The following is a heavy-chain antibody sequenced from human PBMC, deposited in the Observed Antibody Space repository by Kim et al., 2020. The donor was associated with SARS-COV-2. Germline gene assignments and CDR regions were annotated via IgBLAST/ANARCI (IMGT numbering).Heavy chain of an antibody. D-gene: IGHD4-17*01. CDR3: ARDRNGDYDWYYYGMDV. J-gene: IGHJ6*02. CDR1: GGSISSYY. CDR2: IYSSGST. Sequence: SETLSLTCTVSGGSISSYYWSWIRQPAGKGLEWIGRIYSSGSTNYNPSLKSRVTMSVDTSKNQFSLKLRFVTAADTAVYYCARDRNGDYDWYYYGMDVWGQGTTVTVSS. V-gene: IGHV4-4*07.